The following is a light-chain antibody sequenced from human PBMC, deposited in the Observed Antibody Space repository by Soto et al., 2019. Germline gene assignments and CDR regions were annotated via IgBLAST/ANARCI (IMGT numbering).Light chain of an antibody. CDR3: QHYNNWPFT. V-gene: IGKV1D-13*01. CDR2: DAS. CDR1: QGIRND. J-gene: IGKJ2*01. Sequence: AIQMTQSPSSLSASVGDRVTIACRASQGIRNDLGWYQQKPGKAPKLLIYDASSLESGVPSRFSGSGSGTEFTLTISSLQSEGFAVYYCQHYNNWPFTFGQGTKVDIK.